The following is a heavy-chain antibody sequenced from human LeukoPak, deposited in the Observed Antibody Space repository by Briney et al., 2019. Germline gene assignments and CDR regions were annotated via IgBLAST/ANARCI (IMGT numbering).Heavy chain of an antibody. CDR3: ARSGIGYSYGYGDAFDI. D-gene: IGHD5-18*01. V-gene: IGHV1-2*04. CDR1: GYTFTGYY. CDR2: INPNSGGT. J-gene: IGHJ3*02. Sequence: GASVKVSCKASGYTFTGYYMHWVRQAPGQGLEWMGWINPNSGGTNYAQKFQGWVTMTRDTSISTAYMELSRLRSDDTAVYYCARSGIGYSYGYGDAFDIWGQGTMVTVSS.